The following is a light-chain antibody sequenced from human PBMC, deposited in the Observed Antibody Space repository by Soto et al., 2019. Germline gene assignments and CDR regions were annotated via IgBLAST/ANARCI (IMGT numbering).Light chain of an antibody. CDR2: DVS. Sequence: QSALTQPRSVSGSPGQSVTISCTGTSSDVGGYNYVSWYQQYPGKAPKLIIYDVSKRPSGVPDRVSGSKSGNTASLTISGLKAEDEADYYCCSYAGSYTVVFGTGTKVTVL. CDR1: SSDVGGYNY. V-gene: IGLV2-11*01. CDR3: CSYAGSYTVV. J-gene: IGLJ1*01.